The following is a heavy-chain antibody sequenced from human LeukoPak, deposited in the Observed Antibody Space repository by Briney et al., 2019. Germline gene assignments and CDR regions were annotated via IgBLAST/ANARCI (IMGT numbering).Heavy chain of an antibody. V-gene: IGHV4-31*03. CDR2: IYYSGST. CDR3: ARGGSWIAVAGKGGPVDY. D-gene: IGHD6-19*01. CDR1: GGSISSGGYY. Sequence: SETLSLTCTVSGGSISSGGYYWSWIRQHPGKSLEWIGYIYYSGSTYYNPSLKSRVTISVDTSKNQFSLKLSSVTAADTAVYYCARGGSWIAVAGKGGPVDYWGQGTLVTVSS. J-gene: IGHJ4*02.